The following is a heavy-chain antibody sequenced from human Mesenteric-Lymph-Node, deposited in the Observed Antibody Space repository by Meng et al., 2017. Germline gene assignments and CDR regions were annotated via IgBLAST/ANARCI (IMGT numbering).Heavy chain of an antibody. V-gene: IGHV4-39*07. Sequence: GSLRLSCSVSGDSIKSGTYFWAWVRQPPGKGLEWIGSIYKSGDTYYNPSLKSRVTMSVDTSKNQFSLNLRSVTAADTAVYYCARDWAGHCRTIACSNWGQGALVTVSS. CDR3: ARDWAGHCRTIACSN. CDR2: IYKSGDT. J-gene: IGHJ4*02. D-gene: IGHD2-8*01. CDR1: GDSIKSGTYF.